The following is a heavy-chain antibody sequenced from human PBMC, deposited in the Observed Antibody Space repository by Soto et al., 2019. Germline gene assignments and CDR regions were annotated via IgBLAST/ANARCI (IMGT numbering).Heavy chain of an antibody. V-gene: IGHV3-23*01. CDR2: ISGSGETI. Sequence: EVQLLESGGGLVQPGGSLRLSCTASGFTFSNYGMSWVRQAPGKGLEWVSVISGSGETIHYADSVKGRFTISRDNSKNALYLQMNSLRAEDTAVYYFAKECSSSTCGWFDPWGQGTLVTVSS. J-gene: IGHJ5*02. CDR3: AKECSSSTCGWFDP. D-gene: IGHD2-2*01. CDR1: GFTFSNYG.